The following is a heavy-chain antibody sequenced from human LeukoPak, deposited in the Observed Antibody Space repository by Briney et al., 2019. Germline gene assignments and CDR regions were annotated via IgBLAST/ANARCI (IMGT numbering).Heavy chain of an antibody. CDR2: IYYNGAT. Sequence: SETLSLTCTVSGDSISSSNYYWGWIRQPPGKGLEWIGTIYYNGATQYNPSLRSRVTMSVDTSQNQFSLKLTSVTAADTAVYYCARGLNLGFGEVELDYWGQGTLVTVSS. J-gene: IGHJ4*02. CDR1: GDSISSSNYY. D-gene: IGHD3-10*01. V-gene: IGHV4-39*07. CDR3: ARGLNLGFGEVELDY.